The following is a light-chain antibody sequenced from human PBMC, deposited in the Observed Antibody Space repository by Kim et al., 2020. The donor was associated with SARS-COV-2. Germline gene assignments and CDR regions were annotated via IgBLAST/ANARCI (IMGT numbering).Light chain of an antibody. CDR3: QQYYSTPYT. Sequence: RATINCKSSQSVLYSSSNKNFLAWYQLKPGQPPRLVIYWASTRESGVPDRFSGSGSGTDFTLTISSLQAEDVAIYYCQQYYSTPYTFGQGTKLEI. V-gene: IGKV4-1*01. J-gene: IGKJ2*01. CDR1: QSVLYSSSNKNF. CDR2: WAS.